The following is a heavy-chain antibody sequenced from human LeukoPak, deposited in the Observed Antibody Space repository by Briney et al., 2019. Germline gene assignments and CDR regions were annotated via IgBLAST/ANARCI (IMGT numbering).Heavy chain of an antibody. CDR2: IYHSGST. Sequence: PSETLSLTCTVSGYSISSGYYWGWIRQPPGKGLEWIGSIYHSGSTYYNPSLKSRVTISVDTSKNQFSLKLSSVTAADTAVYYCARARNGYCSSTSCPGWFDPWGQGTLVTVSS. D-gene: IGHD2-2*03. CDR1: GYSISSGYY. J-gene: IGHJ5*02. CDR3: ARARNGYCSSTSCPGWFDP. V-gene: IGHV4-38-2*02.